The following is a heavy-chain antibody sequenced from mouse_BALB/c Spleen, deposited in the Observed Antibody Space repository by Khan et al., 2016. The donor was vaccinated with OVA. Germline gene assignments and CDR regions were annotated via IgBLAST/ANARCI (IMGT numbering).Heavy chain of an antibody. Sequence: EVELVESGGDLVKPGGSLKLSCAASGFTFSSYSMSWVRQTPDKRLEWVASISSGGDYTYYPDSVKGRFTISRDNAKNTLYLQMSDLKSEDTAMDYCASHLTRSCTYWGQGTLVTVSA. CDR2: ISSGGDYT. D-gene: IGHD1-3*01. CDR1: GFTFSSYS. CDR3: ASHLTRSCTY. V-gene: IGHV5-6*01. J-gene: IGHJ3*01.